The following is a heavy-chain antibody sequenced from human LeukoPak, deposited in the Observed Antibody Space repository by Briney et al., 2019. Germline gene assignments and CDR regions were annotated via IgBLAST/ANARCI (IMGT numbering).Heavy chain of an antibody. D-gene: IGHD2-2*01. CDR3: ARSGGTSWGDY. V-gene: IGHV3-7*01. CDR2: IKQDGSEK. J-gene: IGHJ4*02. CDR1: GFTFSDYY. Sequence: GGSLRLSCAASGFTFSDYYMSWVRQAPGKGLEWVANIKQDGSEKYYVDPVKGRFTISRDNAKNSLYLQMNSLRAEDTAVYYCARSGGTSWGDYWGQGTLVTVSS.